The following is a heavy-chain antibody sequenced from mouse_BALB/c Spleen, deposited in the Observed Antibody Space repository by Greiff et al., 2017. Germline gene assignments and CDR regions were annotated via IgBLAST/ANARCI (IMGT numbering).Heavy chain of an antibody. V-gene: IGHV5-12-2*01. CDR1: GFTFSSYT. CDR2: ISNGGGST. Sequence: EVQRVESGGGLVQPGGSLKLSCAASGFTFSSYTMSWVRQTPEKRLEWVAYISNGGGSTYYPDTVKGRFTISRDNAKNTLYLQMSSLKSEDTAMYYCARHGGSFAYWGQGTLVTVSA. J-gene: IGHJ3*01. CDR3: ARHGGSFAY.